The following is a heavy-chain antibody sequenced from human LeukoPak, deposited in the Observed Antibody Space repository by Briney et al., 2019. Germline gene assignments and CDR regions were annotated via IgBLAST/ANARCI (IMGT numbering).Heavy chain of an antibody. Sequence: SETLSLTCGVSGGSLSGYYWTWIRQPLGKGLEWIGDISYSGDPNYNPSLRSRVNFFVDMSKNQFSLKLSSVTAADTAVYYCARVREQQASPPYNWFDPWGQGTLVTVSS. D-gene: IGHD6-13*01. CDR1: GGSLSGYY. CDR2: ISYSGDP. J-gene: IGHJ5*02. V-gene: IGHV4-34*01. CDR3: ARVREQQASPPYNWFDP.